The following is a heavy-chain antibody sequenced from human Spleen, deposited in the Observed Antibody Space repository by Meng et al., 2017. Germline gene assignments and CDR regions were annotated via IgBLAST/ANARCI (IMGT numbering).Heavy chain of an antibody. Sequence: QVDRIQSVPDVKKPGASVKVSGKASGYTFAAAWIQLWRQAPGQGLEWMGRIDPKSDNTHYAQKFQGRVTMTRDTSISTAYMELSGLRSDDTAVYYCARDEDISAAGYLLGDFWGQGTLVTVSS. V-gene: IGHV1-2*06. CDR3: ARDEDISAAGYLLGDF. J-gene: IGHJ4*02. CDR2: IDPKSDNT. CDR1: GYTFAAAW. D-gene: IGHD6-13*01.